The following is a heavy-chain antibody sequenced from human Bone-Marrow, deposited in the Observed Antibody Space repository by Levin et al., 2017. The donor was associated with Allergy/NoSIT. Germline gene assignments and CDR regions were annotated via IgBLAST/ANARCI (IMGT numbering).Heavy chain of an antibody. D-gene: IGHD6-13*01. J-gene: IGHJ5*02. CDR1: GGSITSSSYY. Sequence: PSETLSLTCTVFGGSITSSSYYWGWIRQPPGKGLEWIGSIYYSGSTYYNPSLKSRVTISVDTSKNQFSLKLSSVTAADTAVYYCARAGYSSYYNWFDPWGQGTLVTVSS. CDR3: ARAGYSSYYNWFDP. CDR2: IYYSGST. V-gene: IGHV4-39*01.